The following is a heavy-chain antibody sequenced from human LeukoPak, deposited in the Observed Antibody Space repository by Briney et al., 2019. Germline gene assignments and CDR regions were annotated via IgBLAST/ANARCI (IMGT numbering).Heavy chain of an antibody. D-gene: IGHD6-13*01. V-gene: IGHV1-18*01. CDR2: ISAYNGNT. Sequence: ASVKVSCKASNNTLSNNGISWVRQAPGQGLEWMGWISAYNGNTNYAQKLQGRVTMTTDTSTSTAYMELRSLRSDDTAVYYCARESYSSSWYWSGPVWFDPWGQGTLVTVSS. CDR1: NNTLSNNG. J-gene: IGHJ5*02. CDR3: ARESYSSSWYWSGPVWFDP.